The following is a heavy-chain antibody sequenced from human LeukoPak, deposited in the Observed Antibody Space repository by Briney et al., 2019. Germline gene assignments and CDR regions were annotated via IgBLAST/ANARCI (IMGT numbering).Heavy chain of an antibody. Sequence: SVKVSCKASGGTFSSYAISWVRQAPGQGIEWMGRIIPIFGTAHYAQKFQGRVTITTDESTSTAYMELSSLRSEDTAVYYCARVGLKDYYYYMDVWGKGTTVTVSS. J-gene: IGHJ6*03. CDR2: IIPIFGTA. V-gene: IGHV1-69*05. CDR1: GGTFSSYA. D-gene: IGHD3/OR15-3a*01. CDR3: ARVGLKDYYYYMDV.